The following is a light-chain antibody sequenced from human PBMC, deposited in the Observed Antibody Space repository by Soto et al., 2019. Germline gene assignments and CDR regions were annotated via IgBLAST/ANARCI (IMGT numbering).Light chain of an antibody. V-gene: IGKV3-15*01. J-gene: IGKJ4*01. CDR1: ESVGFR. CDR3: QQYNDWAALT. Sequence: EIVMTQSPATLSVSPGERATLSCRASESVGFRLGWYQQKPGQAPWLIIYDTSFRATGVPARFSASGSGTEFTLTISSLQSEDSGVYFCQQYNDWAALTFGGGTKVEIK. CDR2: DTS.